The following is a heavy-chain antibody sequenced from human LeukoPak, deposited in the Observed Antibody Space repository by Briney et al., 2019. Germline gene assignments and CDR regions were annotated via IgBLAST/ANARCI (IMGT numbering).Heavy chain of an antibody. CDR3: ARPLVF. V-gene: IGHV3-48*03. D-gene: IGHD6-6*01. Sequence: TGGSLRLSCAASGFTFSTYEMNWVRQAPGKGLEWVSFISTSSSTIYYADSVKGRFTISRDNAKNSLFLQMNNLRDEDTAVYYCARPLVFWGQGTLVTVSS. CDR1: GFTFSTYE. J-gene: IGHJ4*02. CDR2: ISTSSSTI.